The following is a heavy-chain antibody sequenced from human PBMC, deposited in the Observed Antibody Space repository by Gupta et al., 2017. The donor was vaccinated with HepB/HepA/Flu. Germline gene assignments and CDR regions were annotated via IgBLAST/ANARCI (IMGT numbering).Heavy chain of an antibody. CDR1: GNSFTSYW. CDR2: IFPADSDT. Sequence: VQLVQPGAEAKKPGESLKISCKGSGNSFTSYWIAWVRQMPGKGLECMGIIFPADSDTRYSPSFQGHVTISADKSIDTAYLQWNSLKTSDTAMYYCARGYSLLTNWFDPWGQGTLVTVSS. CDR3: ARGYSLLTNWFDP. D-gene: IGHD5-18*01. V-gene: IGHV5-51*01. J-gene: IGHJ5*02.